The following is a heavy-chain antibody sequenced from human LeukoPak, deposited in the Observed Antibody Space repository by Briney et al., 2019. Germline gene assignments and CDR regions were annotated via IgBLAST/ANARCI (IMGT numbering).Heavy chain of an antibody. V-gene: IGHV3-33*01. D-gene: IGHD3-22*01. CDR1: GFTFSTSG. CDR2: IWYDGSNK. J-gene: IGHJ4*02. Sequence: GGSLRLSCAASGFTFSTSGMHWVRRAPGKGLEWVAVIWYDGSNKHYAESVKGRFSISRDNSKSTLYLQMNSLRAEDTAVYYCARARGVSTGYRPIDYWGQGTLVTVSS. CDR3: ARARGVSTGYRPIDY.